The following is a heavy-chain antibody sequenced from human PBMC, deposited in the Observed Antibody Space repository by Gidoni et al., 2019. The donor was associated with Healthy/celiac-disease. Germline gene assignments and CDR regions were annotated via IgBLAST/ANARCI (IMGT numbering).Heavy chain of an antibody. J-gene: IGHJ3*02. CDR3: ARLGVRGLEAFDI. CDR2: INHSGST. V-gene: IGHV4-34*01. CDR1: GGSFSGYY. Sequence: QVQLQQWGAGLLKPSETLSLTCAVYGGSFSGYYWSWIRQPPGKGLEWIGEINHSGSTNYNPSLKSRVTISVDTSKNQFSLKLSSVTAADTAVYYCARLGVRGLEAFDIWGQGTMVTVSS. D-gene: IGHD2-8*01.